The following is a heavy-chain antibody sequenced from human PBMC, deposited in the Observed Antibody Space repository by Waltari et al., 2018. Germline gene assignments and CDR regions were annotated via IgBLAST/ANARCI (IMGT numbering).Heavy chain of an antibody. V-gene: IGHV4-59*01. CDR1: GGSISSYY. J-gene: IGHJ4*02. Sequence: QVQLQESGPGLVKPSETLSLTCTVSGGSISSYYWSWIRQPPGKGLGWIGYIYSSGSTNSNPALKSRVIISVDTSKNQFSLKVRSMTAADTAVYYCARDRGYQDYWGQGTLVTVSS. D-gene: IGHD3-10*01. CDR3: ARDRGYQDY. CDR2: IYSSGST.